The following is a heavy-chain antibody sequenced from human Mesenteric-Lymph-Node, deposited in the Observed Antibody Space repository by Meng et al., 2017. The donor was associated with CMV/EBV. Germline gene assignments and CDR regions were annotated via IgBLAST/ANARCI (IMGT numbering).Heavy chain of an antibody. D-gene: IGHD6-13*01. V-gene: IGHV3-72*01. Sequence: SGFTFSAHYMDWVRQAPGKGLEWLGRTRNKANSYTTEYAASVKGRFTISRDNSKNSLYLQMNSLKTEDTAVYYCVRASTSSWKDYFDYWGQGTLVTVSS. CDR3: VRASTSSWKDYFDY. CDR1: GFTFSAHY. J-gene: IGHJ4*02. CDR2: TRNKANSYTT.